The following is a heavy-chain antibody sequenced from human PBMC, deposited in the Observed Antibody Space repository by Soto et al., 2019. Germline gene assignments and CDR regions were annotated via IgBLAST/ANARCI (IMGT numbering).Heavy chain of an antibody. CDR1: GGSISNYY. CDR3: AKNPCGGSGGNCYSGGYYYYYNGMDV. Sequence: SETLSLTCTVFGGSISNYYWSWIRQPPGKGLEWIGYIYSSGSTNYNPSLKSRVTISVDTSKNQFSLKLSSVTAADTAVYYCAKNPCGGSGGNCYSGGYYYYYNGMDVWGQGTTVTVSS. CDR2: IYSSGST. J-gene: IGHJ6*02. V-gene: IGHV4-59*01. D-gene: IGHD2-15*01.